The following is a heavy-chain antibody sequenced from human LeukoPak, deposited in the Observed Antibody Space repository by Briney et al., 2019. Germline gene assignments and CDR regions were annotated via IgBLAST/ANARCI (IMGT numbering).Heavy chain of an antibody. CDR2: IYYSGST. CDR3: ARVSSSWYGIYYYYMDV. D-gene: IGHD6-13*01. J-gene: IGHJ6*03. Sequence: PSETLSLTCTVSGGSISSHYWSWIRQPPGKGLEWIGYIYYSGSTNYNPSLKSRVTISVDASKNQFSLKLSSVTAADTAVHFCARVSSSWYGIYYYYMDVWGKGTTVIVSS. V-gene: IGHV4-59*11. CDR1: GGSISSHY.